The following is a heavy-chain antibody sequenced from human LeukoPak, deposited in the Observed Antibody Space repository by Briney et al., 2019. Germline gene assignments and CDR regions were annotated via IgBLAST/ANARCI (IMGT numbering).Heavy chain of an antibody. Sequence: PSQTLSLTCAVSGGSISSDGYSWSWIRQPPGKGLEWIGYIYHSGSIFYGPSLKSRVTISVDRSKNQFSLKLSSVTAADTAVYYCARQGYCSGTSCYAGGDWFDPWGQGTLVTVSS. CDR1: GGSISSDGYS. J-gene: IGHJ5*02. V-gene: IGHV4-30-2*01. CDR2: IYHSGSI. D-gene: IGHD2-2*01. CDR3: ARQGYCSGTSCYAGGDWFDP.